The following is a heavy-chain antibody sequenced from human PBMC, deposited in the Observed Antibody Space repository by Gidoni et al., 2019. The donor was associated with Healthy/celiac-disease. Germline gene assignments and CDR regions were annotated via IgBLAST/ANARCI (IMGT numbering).Heavy chain of an antibody. CDR1: GLTFSSYG. V-gene: IGHV3-33*01. J-gene: IGHJ4*02. CDR3: ARDHGYFWRGHYFDY. CDR2: IWYDGSNK. D-gene: IGHD3-3*01. Sequence: QVQLVESGGGVVQPGRSLRLSCAASGLTFSSYGMHWVRQAPGKGLEWVAVIWYDGSNKYYADSVKGRFTISRDNSKNTLYLQMNSLRAEDTAVYYCARDHGYFWRGHYFDYWGQGTLVTVSS.